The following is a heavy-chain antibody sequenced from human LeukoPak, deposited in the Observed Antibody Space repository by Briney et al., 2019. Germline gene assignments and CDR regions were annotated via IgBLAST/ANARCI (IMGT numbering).Heavy chain of an antibody. J-gene: IGHJ4*02. V-gene: IGHV1-2*06. CDR2: INLNSGGT. Sequence: GASVKVSCKASGFTFSDYYIHWVRQAPGQGLDYMGHINLNSGGTFYVQRFQGRVTMTRDTSISTAYMDLSRLTPDDTAVYFCASDPSSSDNFFDFWGQGTLVTVSS. D-gene: IGHD6-6*01. CDR1: GFTFSDYY. CDR3: ASDPSSSDNFFDF.